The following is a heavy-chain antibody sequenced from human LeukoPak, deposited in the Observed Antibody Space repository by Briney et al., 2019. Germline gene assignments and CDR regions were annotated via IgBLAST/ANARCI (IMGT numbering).Heavy chain of an antibody. J-gene: IGHJ4*02. CDR1: GLTFSGYA. V-gene: IGHV3-23*01. CDR3: AKDHLGYCSSTSCYSLFDY. CDR2: ISGSGGST. Sequence: PGGSLRLSCAASGLTFSGYAMSWVRQAPGKGLEWVSAISGSGGSTYYADSVKGRFTISRDNSKNTLYLQMNSLRAEDTAVYYCAKDHLGYCSSTSCYSLFDYWGQGTLVTVSS. D-gene: IGHD2-2*01.